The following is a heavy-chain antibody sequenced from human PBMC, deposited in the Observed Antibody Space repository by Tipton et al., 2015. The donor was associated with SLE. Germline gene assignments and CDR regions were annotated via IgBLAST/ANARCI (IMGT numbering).Heavy chain of an antibody. Sequence: TLSLTCTVSGGSISSSSYYWGWIRQPPGKGLEWIGSIYYNGSTYYSPSLKSRVTISVDTSKNQFSLKLSSVTAADTAVYYCAGCGIGLYYGVDVWGQGP. CDR3: AGCGIGLYYGVDV. CDR1: GGSISSSSYY. V-gene: IGHV4-39*07. J-gene: IGHJ6*02. CDR2: IYYNGST. D-gene: IGHD1-26*01.